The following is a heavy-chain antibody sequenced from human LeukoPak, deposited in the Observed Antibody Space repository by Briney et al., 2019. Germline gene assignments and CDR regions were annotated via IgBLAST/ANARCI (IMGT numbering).Heavy chain of an antibody. J-gene: IGHJ4*02. D-gene: IGHD5-24*01. Sequence: TGGSLRLSCAASGFTFSSYEMNWVRQAPGKGLEWVSYISSSGSTIYYADSVKGRFTISRDNAKNSLYLQMNSLRAEDTAVYYCARSGGWQQWISVDYWGQGTLVTVSS. CDR1: GFTFSSYE. V-gene: IGHV3-48*03. CDR2: ISSSGSTI. CDR3: ARSGGWQQWISVDY.